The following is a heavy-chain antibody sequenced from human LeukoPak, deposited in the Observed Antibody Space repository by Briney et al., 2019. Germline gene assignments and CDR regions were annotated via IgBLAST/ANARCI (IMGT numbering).Heavy chain of an antibody. CDR2: ISGYNGNT. J-gene: IGHJ6*03. CDR1: GYTFTTYN. Sequence: GASVKVSCKASGYTFTTYNINWVRQAPGQGLEWMGWISGYNGNTNYAQKLQGRVTMTTDTSTSTAYMELRSLRSDDTAVYYCAREGYSSSWSYYYYYMDVWGKGTTVTVSS. V-gene: IGHV1-18*01. CDR3: AREGYSSSWSYYYYYMDV. D-gene: IGHD6-13*01.